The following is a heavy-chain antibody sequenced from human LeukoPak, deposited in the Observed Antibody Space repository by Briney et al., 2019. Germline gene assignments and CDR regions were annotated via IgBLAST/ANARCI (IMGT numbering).Heavy chain of an antibody. CDR3: ARDLNWETY. V-gene: IGHV3-23*01. J-gene: IGHJ4*02. CDR1: GFTFSYYG. D-gene: IGHD7-27*01. Sequence: GGSLRLSCAASGFTFSYYGMSWVRQAPGKGLEWVSSISGSGDATYYADSVKGRFTISRDSSKNTLYLQMNSLRAEDTAVYYCARDLNWETYWGQGTLVTVSS. CDR2: ISGSGDAT.